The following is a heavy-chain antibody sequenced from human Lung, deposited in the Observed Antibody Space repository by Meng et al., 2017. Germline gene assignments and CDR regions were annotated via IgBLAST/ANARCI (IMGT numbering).Heavy chain of an antibody. CDR2: IGHSGFT. D-gene: IGHD6-19*01. CDR1: GGSISTSGYY. CDR3: VRSSAWVRTGFDP. V-gene: IGHV4-39*01. J-gene: IGHJ5*02. Sequence: QLQASGPGLVKPSEALSLPCSVSGGSISTSGYYWGWIRQPPGKGLEWIGSIGHSGFTYYTPSLKSRVAVSLDTSKSQFSLMLTSVTAADTAVYYCVRSSAWVRTGFDPWGQGTLVTVSS.